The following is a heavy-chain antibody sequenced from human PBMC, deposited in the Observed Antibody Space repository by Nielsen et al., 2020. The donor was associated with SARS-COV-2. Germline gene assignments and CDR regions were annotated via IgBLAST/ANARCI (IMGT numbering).Heavy chain of an antibody. CDR2: IYHSGRT. CDR3: ARGGRITFGGADDAFDI. V-gene: IGHV4-30-2*01. Sequence: LRLSCAVSGGSISSGGYPWSSIRQPPGKGLEWIGYIYHSGRTYYNPSLKSRVTISVDRSKNQFSLKLSSVTAADTAVYYCARGGRITFGGADDAFDIWGQGTMVTVSS. J-gene: IGHJ3*02. CDR1: GGSISSGGYP. D-gene: IGHD3-16*01.